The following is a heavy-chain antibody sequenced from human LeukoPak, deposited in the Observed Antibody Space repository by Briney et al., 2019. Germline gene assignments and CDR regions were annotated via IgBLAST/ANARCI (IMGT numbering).Heavy chain of an antibody. CDR3: ATSPLYYYYYMDV. CDR2: ISAYNGNT. CDR1: GYTFTSYY. Sequence: ASVKVSCKASGYTFTSYYMHWVRQAPGQGLEWMGWISAYNGNTNYAQKLQGRVTMTTDTSTSTAYMGLRSLRSDDTAVYYCATSPLYYYYYMDVWGKGTTVTVSS. V-gene: IGHV1-18*04. J-gene: IGHJ6*03.